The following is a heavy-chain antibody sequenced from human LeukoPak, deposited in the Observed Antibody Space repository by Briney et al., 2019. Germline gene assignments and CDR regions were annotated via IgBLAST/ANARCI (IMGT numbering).Heavy chain of an antibody. J-gene: IGHJ4*02. CDR2: IYYSGST. Sequence: PSETLSLTCAVSGGSISSSSYYWGWIRQPPGKGLEWIGSIYYSGSTYYNPSLKSRVTISVDTSKNQFSLKLSSVTAADTAVYYCARATPTQDYWGQGTLVTVSS. CDR1: GGSISSSSYY. D-gene: IGHD4-17*01. V-gene: IGHV4-39*07. CDR3: ARATPTQDY.